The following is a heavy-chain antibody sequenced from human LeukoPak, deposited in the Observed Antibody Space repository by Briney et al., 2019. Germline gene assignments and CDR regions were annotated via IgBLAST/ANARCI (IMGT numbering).Heavy chain of an antibody. CDR1: GFTFSSYG. Sequence: TGGSLRLSCAASGFTFSSYGMHWVRQAPGKGLEWVAFIRYDGSNKYYADSVKGRFTISRDNSKNTLYLQMKSLRTDDTAVYYCARAFALGGAMVTSYWFDPWGQGTLVTVSS. J-gene: IGHJ5*02. CDR2: IRYDGSNK. D-gene: IGHD5-18*01. V-gene: IGHV3-30*02. CDR3: ARAFALGGAMVTSYWFDP.